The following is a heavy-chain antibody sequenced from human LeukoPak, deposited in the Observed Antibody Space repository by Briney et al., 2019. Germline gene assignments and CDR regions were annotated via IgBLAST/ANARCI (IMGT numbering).Heavy chain of an antibody. CDR2: ISGSGGST. CDR1: GFTFSSYA. Sequence: GGSLRLSCAASGFTFSSYAMSWVRQAPGKGLEWVSAISGSGGSTYYADSVKGRFTISRDNSKNTLYLQMNSLRAEDTAVYYCAKDLVVPAAMYKQQLVGFDYWGQGTLVTVYS. CDR3: AKDLVVPAAMYKQQLVGFDY. V-gene: IGHV3-23*01. J-gene: IGHJ4*02. D-gene: IGHD2-2*01.